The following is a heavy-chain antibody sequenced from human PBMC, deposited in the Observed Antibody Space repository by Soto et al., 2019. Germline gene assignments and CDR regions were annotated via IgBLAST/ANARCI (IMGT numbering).Heavy chain of an antibody. J-gene: IGHJ4*02. Sequence: PSETLSLTYTVSVGSISSYYWSWIRQPPGKGLECIGYIYFRGTTNYNPSLKSRVTMSADTSKNQFSLKLNSVTAADTAVYYCARMNYYDTSGYTFDYWAQGMTVTVS. CDR3: ARMNYYDTSGYTFDY. D-gene: IGHD3-22*01. V-gene: IGHV4-59*01. CDR1: VGSISSYY. CDR2: IYFRGTT.